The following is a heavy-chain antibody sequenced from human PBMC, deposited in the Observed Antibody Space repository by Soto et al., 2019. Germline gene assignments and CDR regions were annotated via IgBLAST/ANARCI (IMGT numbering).Heavy chain of an antibody. D-gene: IGHD3-10*01. CDR1: GYSFTTYW. CDR3: ARNSHGAGSYLPGYYGMDV. Sequence: GESLKISCNGSGYSFTTYWIGWVRQMPGKGLEWMGVIYPGGSDTRYNPSFQGQVTISADKSISTVYLQWSSLKASDTAIYYCARNSHGAGSYLPGYYGMDVWGQGTTVTVSS. CDR2: IYPGGSDT. J-gene: IGHJ6*02. V-gene: IGHV5-51*01.